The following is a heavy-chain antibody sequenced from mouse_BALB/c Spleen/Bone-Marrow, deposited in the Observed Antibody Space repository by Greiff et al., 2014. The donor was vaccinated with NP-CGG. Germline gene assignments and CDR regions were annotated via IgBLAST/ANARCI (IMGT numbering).Heavy chain of an antibody. J-gene: IGHJ2*01. CDR2: FYPGSGSI. Sequence: VKLVESGAGLVKPGASVKLSCKASGYTFTEYIIHWVKQRSGQGLEWIRWFYPGSGSIKYNEKFKDKATLTADKSSSTVYMELSRLTSEDSAVYFCARHEGGEMGFDYWGQGTTLTVSS. D-gene: IGHD2-3*01. CDR1: GYTFTEYI. V-gene: IGHV1-62-2*01. CDR3: ARHEGGEMGFDY.